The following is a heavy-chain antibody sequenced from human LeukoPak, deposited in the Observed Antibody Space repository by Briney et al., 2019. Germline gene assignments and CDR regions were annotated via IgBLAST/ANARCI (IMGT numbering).Heavy chain of an antibody. CDR2: ISGSGGST. D-gene: IGHD2-2*01. J-gene: IGHJ5*02. CDR3: AKRYCSSTSCS. CDR1: GFTFSSYA. V-gene: IGHV3-23*01. Sequence: GGSLRLFSAASGFTFSSYAMSWVRQAPGKGLEWVSAISGSGGSTYYADSVKGRFTISRDNSKNTLYLQMNSLRAEDTAVYYCAKRYCSSTSCSWGQGTLVTVSS.